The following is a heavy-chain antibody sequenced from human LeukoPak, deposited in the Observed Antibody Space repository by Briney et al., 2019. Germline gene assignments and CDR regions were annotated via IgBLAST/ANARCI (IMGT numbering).Heavy chain of an antibody. CDR2: MNPNSGNT. CDR3: ARSDYYYYYYMDV. CDR1: GGTFSSYA. V-gene: IGHV1-8*03. J-gene: IGHJ6*03. Sequence: ASVKVSCKASGGTFSSYAISWVRQATGQGLEWMGWMNPNSGNTGYAQKFQGRVTITRNTSISTAYMELSSLRSEDTAVYYCARSDYYYYYYMDVWGKGTTVTVSS.